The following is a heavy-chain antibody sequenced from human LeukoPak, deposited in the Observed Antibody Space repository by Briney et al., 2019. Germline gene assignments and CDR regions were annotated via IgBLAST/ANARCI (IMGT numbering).Heavy chain of an antibody. CDR1: GFTFDDYG. V-gene: IGHV3-30*02. J-gene: IGHJ4*02. CDR2: IRYDGSNK. Sequence: PGGSLRLSCAASGFTFDDYGMSWVRQAPGKGLEWVAFIRYDGSNKYYADSVRGRFTISRDNSKNTLYLQMNSLRAEDTAVYYCAKDADSSGYYYVYWGQGTLVTVSS. D-gene: IGHD3-22*01. CDR3: AKDADSSGYYYVY.